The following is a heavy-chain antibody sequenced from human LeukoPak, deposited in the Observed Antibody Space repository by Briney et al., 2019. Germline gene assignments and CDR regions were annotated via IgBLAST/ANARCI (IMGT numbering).Heavy chain of an antibody. Sequence: SETLSLTCTVSGGSISSYYWNWIRQPPGKGLEWVGSIYYSGSTYYNPSLKSRVTISVDTSKNQFSLKLSSVTAADTAVYYCARGPKSSGWSGASDMWGQGTTVTVSS. CDR2: IYYSGST. V-gene: IGHV4-59*05. J-gene: IGHJ3*02. D-gene: IGHD6-19*01. CDR1: GGSISSYY. CDR3: ARGPKSSGWSGASDM.